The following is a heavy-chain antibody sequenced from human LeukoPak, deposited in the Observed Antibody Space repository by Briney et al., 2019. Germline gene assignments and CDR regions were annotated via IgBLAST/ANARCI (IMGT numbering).Heavy chain of an antibody. V-gene: IGHV1-2*02. D-gene: IGHD5-24*01. CDR3: ARDKSVRWLQLLKSHNWFDP. Sequence: ASVKVSCKASGYTFTGYYMHWVRQAPGQGLEWMGWINPNSGGTNYAQKFQGRVTMTRDTSISTAYMELSRLRSDDTAVCYCARDKSVRWLQLLKSHNWFDPWGQGTLVTVSS. J-gene: IGHJ5*02. CDR2: INPNSGGT. CDR1: GYTFTGYY.